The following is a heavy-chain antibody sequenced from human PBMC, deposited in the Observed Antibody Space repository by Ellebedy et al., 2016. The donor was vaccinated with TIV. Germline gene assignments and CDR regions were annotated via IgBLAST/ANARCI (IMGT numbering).Heavy chain of an antibody. CDR3: AKEPQVDYESSGYYLY. Sequence: GGSLRLSXAASGFTFSSYAMSWVRQAPGKGLEWVSAISGSGGSTYYADSVKGRFTISRDNSKNTLYLQMNSLRAEDTAVYYCAKEPQVDYESSGYYLYWGQGTLVTVSS. J-gene: IGHJ4*02. V-gene: IGHV3-23*01. D-gene: IGHD3-22*01. CDR1: GFTFSSYA. CDR2: ISGSGGST.